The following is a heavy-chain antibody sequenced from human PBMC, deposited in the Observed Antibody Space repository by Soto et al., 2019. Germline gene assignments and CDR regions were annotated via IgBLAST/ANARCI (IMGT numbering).Heavy chain of an antibody. Sequence: GGSLRLSCAASGFTFNDYYMSWVRQVPGKGLEWVSYISSSGSTIYYADSVKGRFTISRDNTKNSLYLQMNSLRAEDTAVYYCARGYSGYGYYFDSWGQGTLVTVPQ. CDR3: ARGYSGYGYYFDS. J-gene: IGHJ4*02. V-gene: IGHV3-11*01. D-gene: IGHD5-12*01. CDR2: ISSSGSTI. CDR1: GFTFNDYY.